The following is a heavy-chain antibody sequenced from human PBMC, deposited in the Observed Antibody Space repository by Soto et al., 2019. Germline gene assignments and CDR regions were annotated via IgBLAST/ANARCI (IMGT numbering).Heavy chain of an antibody. D-gene: IGHD3-10*01. J-gene: IGHJ4*02. V-gene: IGHV1-18*04. CDR3: ARDQLGLWFGEPRFDY. CDR1: GYTFTSYG. CDR2: ISAYNGNT. Sequence: QVQLVQSGAEVKKPGASVKVSCKASGYTFTSYGISWVRQAPGQGLEWMGWISAYNGNTNYAQKHQGRVTMTTDTSTSTAYMELRSLRSDDTAVYYCARDQLGLWFGEPRFDYWGQGTLVTVSS.